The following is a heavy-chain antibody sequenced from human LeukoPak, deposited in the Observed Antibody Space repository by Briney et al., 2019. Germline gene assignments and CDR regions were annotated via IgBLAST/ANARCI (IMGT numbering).Heavy chain of an antibody. Sequence: SVKVSCKASGGTSSSYAISWVRQAPGQGLEWMGGIIPIFGTANYAQKFQGRVTITTDESTSTAYMELSSLRSEDTAVYYCASSVVRGVIRAFDIWGQGTMVTVSS. CDR1: GGTSSSYA. CDR3: ASSVVRGVIRAFDI. D-gene: IGHD3-10*01. V-gene: IGHV1-69*05. J-gene: IGHJ3*02. CDR2: IIPIFGTA.